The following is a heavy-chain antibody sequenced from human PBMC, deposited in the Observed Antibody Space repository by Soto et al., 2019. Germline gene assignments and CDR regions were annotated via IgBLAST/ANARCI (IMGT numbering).Heavy chain of an antibody. CDR3: ACTAMAPLYYYMDV. D-gene: IGHD5-18*01. J-gene: IGHJ6*03. Sequence: GGSLRLSCAASGFTFSSYSMNWVRQAPGKGLEWVSSISSSSSYIYYADSVKGRFTISRDNAKNSLYLQMNSLRAEDTAVYYCACTAMAPLYYYMDVWGKGTTVTVSS. V-gene: IGHV3-21*01. CDR2: ISSSSSYI. CDR1: GFTFSSYS.